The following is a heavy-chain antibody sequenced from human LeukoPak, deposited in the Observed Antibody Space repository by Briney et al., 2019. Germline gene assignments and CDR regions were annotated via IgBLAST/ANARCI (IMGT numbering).Heavy chain of an antibody. D-gene: IGHD4-17*01. V-gene: IGHV3-30*18. J-gene: IGHJ3*02. CDR1: GFTFSSYG. Sequence: AGGSLRLSCAASGFTFSSYGMHWVRQAPGKGLEWVAVISYDGSNKYYADSVKGRFTISRDNSKNTLYLQMNSLRAEDTAAYYCAKLDYGDYVDAFDIWGQGTMVTVSS. CDR2: ISYDGSNK. CDR3: AKLDYGDYVDAFDI.